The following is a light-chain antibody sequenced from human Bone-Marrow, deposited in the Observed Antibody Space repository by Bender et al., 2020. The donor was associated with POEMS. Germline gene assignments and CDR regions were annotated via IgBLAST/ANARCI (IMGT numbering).Light chain of an antibody. CDR3: QLADSSGTYVV. V-gene: IGLV3-25*03. CDR1: NIGSKN. Sequence: SYVLTQPPSVSVAPGQTARITCGGNNIGSKNVHWFQQKPGQAPVLVIYKDSERPSGIPERFSGSSSGTTVTLTISGVQAEDEADYYCQLADSSGTYVVFGGGTKLTVL. J-gene: IGLJ2*01. CDR2: KDS.